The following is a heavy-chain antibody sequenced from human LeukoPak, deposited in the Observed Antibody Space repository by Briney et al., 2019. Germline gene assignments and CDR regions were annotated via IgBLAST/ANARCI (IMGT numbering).Heavy chain of an antibody. Sequence: ASVKVSCKASGFTFTSSAMQWVRQARGQRLEWIGWIVVGSGNTNYAQKFQERVTITRGMSTSTAYMELSSLRSEDTAVYYCAADGRGRASGSYYINDAFDIWGQGTMVTVSS. CDR3: AADGRGRASGSYYINDAFDI. D-gene: IGHD3-10*01. CDR1: GFTFTSSA. CDR2: IVVGSGNT. J-gene: IGHJ3*02. V-gene: IGHV1-58*02.